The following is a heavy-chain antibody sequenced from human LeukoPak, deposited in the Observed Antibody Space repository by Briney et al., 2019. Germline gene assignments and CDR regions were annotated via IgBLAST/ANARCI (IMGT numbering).Heavy chain of an antibody. J-gene: IGHJ3*02. Sequence: PGGSLRLSCAASGFTFSSYAMSWVRQAPGKGLEWVSAISGSGGSTYYADSVKGRFTISRDNSKNTLYLQMNSLRAEDTAVYYCAVIPAAPHDAFDIWGQGTMVTVSS. CDR1: GFTFSSYA. CDR3: AVIPAAPHDAFDI. V-gene: IGHV3-23*01. D-gene: IGHD2-2*01. CDR2: ISGSGGST.